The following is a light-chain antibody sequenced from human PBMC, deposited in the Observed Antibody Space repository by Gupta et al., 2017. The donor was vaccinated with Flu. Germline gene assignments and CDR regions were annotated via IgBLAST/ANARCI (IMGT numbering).Light chain of an antibody. CDR3: AAWDDSLNGLG. Sequence: QSVLTQPPSASGTPGQRVTTFCSGGSSNIGSSALTWYQQRPGTVPKRLMYGNNQRPPGGPDRFSGSKSGTSASLAISGLQSEDEADDYCAAWDDSLNGLGFGGGTKLTVL. CDR1: SSNIGSSA. CDR2: GNN. J-gene: IGLJ3*02. V-gene: IGLV1-44*01.